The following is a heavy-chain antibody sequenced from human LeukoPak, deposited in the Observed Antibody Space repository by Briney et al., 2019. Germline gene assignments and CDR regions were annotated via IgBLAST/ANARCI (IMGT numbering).Heavy chain of an antibody. CDR3: ARRYCSGGSCYPGRY. Sequence: ASVKVSCKASGYTFTSYGISWVRQAPGQGLEWMGWISAYNGNTNYAQKFQGRVTMTRDTSISTAYMELSRLRSDDTAVYYCARRYCSGGSCYPGRYWGQGTLVTVSS. J-gene: IGHJ4*02. D-gene: IGHD2-15*01. CDR1: GYTFTSYG. V-gene: IGHV1-18*01. CDR2: ISAYNGNT.